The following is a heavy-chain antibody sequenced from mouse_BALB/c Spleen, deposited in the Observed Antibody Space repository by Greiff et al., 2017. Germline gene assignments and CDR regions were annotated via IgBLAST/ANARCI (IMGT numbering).Heavy chain of an antibody. Sequence: QVQLQQPGAELVRPGASVKLSCKASGYTFTSYWINWVKQRPGQGLEWIGNIYPSDSYTNYNQKFKDKATLTVDKSSSTAYMQLSSPTSEDSAVYYCTRRDGYYLDYWGQGTTLTVSS. V-gene: IGHV1-69*02. CDR1: GYTFTSYW. CDR3: TRRDGYYLDY. D-gene: IGHD2-3*01. CDR2: IYPSDSYT. J-gene: IGHJ2*01.